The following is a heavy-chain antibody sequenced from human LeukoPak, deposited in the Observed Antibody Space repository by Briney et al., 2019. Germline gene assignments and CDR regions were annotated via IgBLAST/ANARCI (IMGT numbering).Heavy chain of an antibody. J-gene: IGHJ6*03. CDR2: IYYSGST. CDR1: GGSISSYY. Sequence: SETLSLTCTVSGGSISSYYWSWIRQPPGKGLEWIGYIYYSGSTNYNPSLKSRVTISVDTSKNQFSLKLSSVTAADTAVYYCARVTYYGSGSYYAYYYYYYMDVWGKGTTVTISS. V-gene: IGHV4-59*01. CDR3: ARVTYYGSGSYYAYYYYYYMDV. D-gene: IGHD3-10*01.